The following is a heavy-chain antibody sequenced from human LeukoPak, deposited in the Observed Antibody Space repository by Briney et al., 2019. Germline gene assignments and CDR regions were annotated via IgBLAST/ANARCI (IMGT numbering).Heavy chain of an antibody. V-gene: IGHV3-48*03. CDR3: ARANWNYGLYFDY. CDR1: GFTFSSYE. J-gene: IGHJ4*02. CDR2: ISSSGSTI. D-gene: IGHD1-7*01. Sequence: GGSLRLSCAASGFTFSSYEMNWVRQAPGKGLEWVSYISSSGSTIYYADSVKGRFTISRDNAKNSLYLQMNSLRAEDTAVYYCARANWNYGLYFDYWGQGTLVTVSS.